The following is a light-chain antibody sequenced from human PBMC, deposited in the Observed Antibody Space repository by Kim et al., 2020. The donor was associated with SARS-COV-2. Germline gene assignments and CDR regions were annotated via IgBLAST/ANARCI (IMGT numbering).Light chain of an antibody. Sequence: DIQMTQSPSSLSASVGDRVTITCRASQDISNYLAWFQLKPGKAPKLLIYAASALQPGVPSRFSGSGSGTDFTLTVTSLQPEDVATYYCQKCDNAPFTFGQGTKVDIK. CDR1: QDISNY. CDR2: AAS. J-gene: IGKJ1*01. V-gene: IGKV1-27*01. CDR3: QKCDNAPFT.